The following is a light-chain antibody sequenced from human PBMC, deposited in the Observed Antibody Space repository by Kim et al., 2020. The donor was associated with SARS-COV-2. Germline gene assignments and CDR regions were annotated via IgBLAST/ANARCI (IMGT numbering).Light chain of an antibody. CDR1: QSITNY. CDR3: QQSYTMPRT. CDR2: AAS. J-gene: IGKJ1*01. Sequence: DIQMTQSPSSLSASVGDRVTITCRASQSITNYLNWYQQKPGKAPKVLIYAASTLQSGVPSRFSGSGSGTDFTLIISSLQPDDFATYYCQQSYTMPRTFGPGTKVDIK. V-gene: IGKV1-39*01.